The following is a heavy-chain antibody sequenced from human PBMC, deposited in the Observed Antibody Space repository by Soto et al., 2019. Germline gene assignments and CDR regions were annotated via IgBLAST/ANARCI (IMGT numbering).Heavy chain of an antibody. V-gene: IGHV3-23*01. D-gene: IGHD3-3*01. CDR3: AKGKAHTLFGVDTLFDY. CDR1: GFPFGSHA. J-gene: IGHJ4*02. CDR2: VSGNGGTT. Sequence: EVQLLESGGGLVQPGGSLRLSCAASGFPFGSHAMSWVRQAPGKGLEWVSLVSGNGGTTNYTDSVKGRFIISRDNSQKTLYLQMNSLRAEDTAIYYCAKGKAHTLFGVDTLFDYWGQGTLVTVSS.